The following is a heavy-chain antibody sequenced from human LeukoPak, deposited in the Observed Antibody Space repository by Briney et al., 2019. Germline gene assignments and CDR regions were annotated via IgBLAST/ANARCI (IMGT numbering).Heavy chain of an antibody. Sequence: ASVRVSCKASGYTFTNYGISWVRQAPGQGLEWMAWINTYNGNTNYAQNLQGRVTMTTGTSTSTAYMELRSLRSDDTAVYYCARDYCSSTSCYTPYYYYYGMDVWGQGTTVTVSS. D-gene: IGHD2-2*02. V-gene: IGHV1-18*01. CDR1: GYTFTNYG. CDR2: INTYNGNT. J-gene: IGHJ6*02. CDR3: ARDYCSSTSCYTPYYYYYGMDV.